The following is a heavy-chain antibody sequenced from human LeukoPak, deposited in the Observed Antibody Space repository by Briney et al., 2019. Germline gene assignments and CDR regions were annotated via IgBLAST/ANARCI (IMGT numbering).Heavy chain of an antibody. J-gene: IGHJ4*02. V-gene: IGHV3-21*01. Sequence: GGSLRLSCAASGFTFSSYSMNWVRQAPGKGLEWVSSISSSSSYIYYADSVKGRFTISNDNAKNSLYLQMNSLRAEDTAVYYCASQYSGSYVDPDYWGQGTLVTVSS. CDR1: GFTFSSYS. D-gene: IGHD1-26*01. CDR2: ISSSSSYI. CDR3: ASQYSGSYVDPDY.